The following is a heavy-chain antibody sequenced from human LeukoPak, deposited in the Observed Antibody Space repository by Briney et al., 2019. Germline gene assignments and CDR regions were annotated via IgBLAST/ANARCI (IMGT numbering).Heavy chain of an antibody. V-gene: IGHV3-74*01. J-gene: IGHJ5*02. CDR3: ARGTVPAAITPFDP. D-gene: IGHD2-2*01. CDR2: ISNDGSST. Sequence: GGSLRLSCAASGFIFSSYWMHWVRQAPGEGLVWVSRISNDGSSTSYADSVKGRFTISRDNAKNTLYLQMSSLRPDDTAVYYCARGTVPAAITPFDPWGQGTLVTVSS. CDR1: GFIFSSYW.